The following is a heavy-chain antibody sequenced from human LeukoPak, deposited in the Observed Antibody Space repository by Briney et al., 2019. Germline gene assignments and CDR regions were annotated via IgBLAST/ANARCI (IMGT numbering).Heavy chain of an antibody. CDR2: ISGSGGST. V-gene: IGHV3-23*01. Sequence: GGSLRLSCAASGFTFSSYGMHWVRQAPGKGLEWVSAISGSGGSTYYADSVKGRFTISRDNSKNTLYLQMNSLRAEDTAVYYCAKLTGFWSGLDVWGQGTTVTVSS. CDR1: GFTFSSYG. J-gene: IGHJ6*02. CDR3: AKLTGFWSGLDV. D-gene: IGHD3-3*01.